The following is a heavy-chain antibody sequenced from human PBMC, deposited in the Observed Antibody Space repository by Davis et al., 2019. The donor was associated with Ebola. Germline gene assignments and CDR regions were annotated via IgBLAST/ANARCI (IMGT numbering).Heavy chain of an antibody. CDR1: GSTVSSNY. CDR2: LYSGAGGST. V-gene: IGHV3-53*05. Sequence: GGSLRLSCAASGSTVSSNYMTWVRQAPGKGLEWVSILYSGAGGSTYYADSVKGRFTISRDNSKNTQYLQMNSLRAEDTAVYYCARDTYYYGSGSYMYGMDVWGKGTTVTVSS. D-gene: IGHD3-10*01. J-gene: IGHJ6*04. CDR3: ARDTYYYGSGSYMYGMDV.